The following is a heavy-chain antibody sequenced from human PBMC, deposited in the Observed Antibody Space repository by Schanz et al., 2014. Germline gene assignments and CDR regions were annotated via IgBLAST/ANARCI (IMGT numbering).Heavy chain of an antibody. CDR1: GFTVSKNY. V-gene: IGHV3-20*04. D-gene: IGHD3-22*01. J-gene: IGHJ4*02. Sequence: VQLVESGGGLVQPGGSLRLSCAASGFTVSKNYMSWVRQAPGKGLEWVSGINWNGGSTGYADSVKGRFTISRDNAKNSLYLQMNSLRAEDTAIYFCAKDAAYYDSVICPDHWGQGTLVTVSS. CDR3: AKDAAYYDSVICPDH. CDR2: INWNGGST.